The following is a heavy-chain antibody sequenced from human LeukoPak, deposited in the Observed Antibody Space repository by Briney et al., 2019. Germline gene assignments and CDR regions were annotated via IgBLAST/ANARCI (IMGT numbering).Heavy chain of an antibody. CDR2: IYYSGST. CDR3: ARAGRADGAFDI. V-gene: IGHV4-59*01. J-gene: IGHJ3*02. D-gene: IGHD1-26*01. CDR1: GGSISSYY. Sequence: SETLSLTCTVSGGSISSYYWSWIRQPPGKGLEWIGYIYYSGSTNYNPSLKSRVTISVDTSKNQFSLKLSSVTAADTAVYYCARAGRADGAFDIWGQGTMVTV.